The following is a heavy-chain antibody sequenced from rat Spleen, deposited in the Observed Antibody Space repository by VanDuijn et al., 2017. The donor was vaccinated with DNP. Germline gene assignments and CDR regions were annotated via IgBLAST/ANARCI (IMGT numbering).Heavy chain of an antibody. CDR2: INKESSTI. CDR3: AKGPNYGGWSDYFDY. V-gene: IGHV4-2*01. Sequence: EVKLVESGGGLVQPGRSLKLSCAASGFNFNDYWMGWVRQAPGKGLEWIGEINKESSTINYTPSLKDKFTISRDNAQNTLYLQMSKVGSEDKAIYYCAKGPNYGGWSDYFDYWGQGVMVTVSS. CDR1: GFNFNDYW. D-gene: IGHD1-11*01. J-gene: IGHJ2*01.